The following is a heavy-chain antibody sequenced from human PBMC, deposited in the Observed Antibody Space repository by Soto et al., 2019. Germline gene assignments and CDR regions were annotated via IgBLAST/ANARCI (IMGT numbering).Heavy chain of an antibody. Sequence: ASVKVSCKASGYTFTSYGISWVRQAPGQGLEWMGWISAYNGNTNYAQKLQGRVTMTTDTSTSTAYMELRSLRSDDTAVYYCARVRDIVVVVAARGGGSAVDIWGQGTMVTVSS. CDR3: ARVRDIVVVVAARGGGSAVDI. CDR2: ISAYNGNT. CDR1: GYTFTSYG. J-gene: IGHJ3*02. D-gene: IGHD2-15*01. V-gene: IGHV1-18*01.